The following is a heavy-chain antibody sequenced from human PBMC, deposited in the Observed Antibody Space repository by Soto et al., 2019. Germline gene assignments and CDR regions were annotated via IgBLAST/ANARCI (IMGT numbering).Heavy chain of an antibody. V-gene: IGHV4-39*01. D-gene: IGHD3-3*01. J-gene: IGHJ6*02. Sequence: SETLSLTCTVSGGSISSSSYYWGWIRQPPGKGLEWIGSIYYSGSTYYNPSLKSRVTISVDTSKDQFSLKLSSVTAADTAVYYCARLVDFWSGYRIYYYYGMDVWGQGTTVTVSS. CDR1: GGSISSSSYY. CDR2: IYYSGST. CDR3: ARLVDFWSGYRIYYYYGMDV.